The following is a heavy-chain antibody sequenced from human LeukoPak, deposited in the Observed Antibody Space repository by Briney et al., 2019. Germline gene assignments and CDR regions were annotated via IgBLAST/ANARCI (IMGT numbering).Heavy chain of an antibody. V-gene: IGHV4-39*07. D-gene: IGHD6-13*01. CDR1: GGSIRSSYYY. CDR2: IYDSGST. CDR3: ARVRAAVDY. Sequence: SETLSLTCTVSGGSIRSSYYYWGWIRQPPGKGLEWIGSIYDSGSTYYNPSLKSRVTISVDTSKNQFSLKLSSVTAADTAVYYCARVRAAVDYWGQGTLVTVSS. J-gene: IGHJ4*02.